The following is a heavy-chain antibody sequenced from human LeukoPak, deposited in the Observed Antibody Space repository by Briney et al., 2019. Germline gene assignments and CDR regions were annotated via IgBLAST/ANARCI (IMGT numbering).Heavy chain of an antibody. CDR2: ISSSGSTI. D-gene: IGHD5-18*01. CDR1: GFTFSSYE. Sequence: PGGSLRLSCVASGFTFSSYEMNWVRQAPGKGLEWDSYISSSGSTIYYADSVKGRFTISRDNAKNSLYLQMNSLRAEDTAVYYCARALDVDTSIDYWGQGTLVTVSS. V-gene: IGHV3-48*03. J-gene: IGHJ4*02. CDR3: ARALDVDTSIDY.